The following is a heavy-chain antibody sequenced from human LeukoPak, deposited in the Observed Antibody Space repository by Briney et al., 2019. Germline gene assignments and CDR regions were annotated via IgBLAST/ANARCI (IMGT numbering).Heavy chain of an antibody. CDR2: IYYSGST. CDR1: GGSISSYY. V-gene: IGHV4-59*01. CDR3: ARREGSYTDY. D-gene: IGHD4-11*01. Sequence: SETLSLTCTVSGGSISSYYWSWIRQPPGKGLEWIGYIYYSGSTNYNPSLKSRVTISVDTSENQFSLKLSSVTAADTAVYYCARREGSYTDYWGQGTLVTVSS. J-gene: IGHJ4*02.